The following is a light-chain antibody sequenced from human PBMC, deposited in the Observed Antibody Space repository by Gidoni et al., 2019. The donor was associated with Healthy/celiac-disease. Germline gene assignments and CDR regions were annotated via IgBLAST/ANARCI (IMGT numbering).Light chain of an antibody. CDR1: SSDVGGYNY. V-gene: IGLV2-14*03. J-gene: IGLJ1*01. CDR2: DVS. Sequence: QSALTQPASVSGSPGPSITLSCTGTSSDVGGYNYVSWYQQHPGKAPKLMIYDVSNRPSGVSNRFSGSKSGNTASLTISGLQAEDEADYYCSSYTSSSTPFYVFGTGTKVTVL. CDR3: SSYTSSSTPFYV.